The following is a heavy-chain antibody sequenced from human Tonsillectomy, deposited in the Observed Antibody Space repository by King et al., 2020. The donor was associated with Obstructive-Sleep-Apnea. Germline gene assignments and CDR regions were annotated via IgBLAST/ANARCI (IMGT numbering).Heavy chain of an antibody. Sequence: VQLVESGGGLVQPGGSLRLSCAASGFTFSSYWMCWVRQAPGKGLEWVAKINQDGSVQNYVGSVKGRFTISRDNVKNSLYLQINSLRAEDTAVYYCAGDRFSSSSDYWGQGTLVTVSS. J-gene: IGHJ4*02. CDR1: GFTFSSYW. D-gene: IGHD6-6*01. V-gene: IGHV3-7*03. CDR2: INQDGSVQ. CDR3: AGDRFSSSSDY.